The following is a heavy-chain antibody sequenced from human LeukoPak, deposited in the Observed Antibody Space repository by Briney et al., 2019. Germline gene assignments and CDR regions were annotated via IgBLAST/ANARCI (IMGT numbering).Heavy chain of an antibody. V-gene: IGHV1-2*02. Sequence: ASVKVSCKASGYTFTGYYMHGVRQAPGQGLEWRGWINPNSGGTNYAQKFQGRVTMTRDTSISTAYMELSRLRSNATAVYYCARAEGSTMVRGPDFDYWGQGTLVTVSS. CDR1: GYTFTGYY. CDR2: INPNSGGT. J-gene: IGHJ4*02. CDR3: ARAEGSTMVRGPDFDY. D-gene: IGHD3-10*01.